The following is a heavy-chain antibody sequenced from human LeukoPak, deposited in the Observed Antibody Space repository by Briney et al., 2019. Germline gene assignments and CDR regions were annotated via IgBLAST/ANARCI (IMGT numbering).Heavy chain of an antibody. CDR1: GGSISSGDYY. V-gene: IGHV4-30-4*01. CDR2: IYYSGST. D-gene: IGHD6-6*01. J-gene: IGHJ5*02. Sequence: SETLSLTCTVSGGSISSGDYYWSWIRQPPGKGLEWIGYIYYSGSTYYNPSLKSRVTISVDTSKNQFSLKLSSVTAADTAVYYCGRQGRLARPNWFDPWGQGTLVTVSS. CDR3: GRQGRLARPNWFDP.